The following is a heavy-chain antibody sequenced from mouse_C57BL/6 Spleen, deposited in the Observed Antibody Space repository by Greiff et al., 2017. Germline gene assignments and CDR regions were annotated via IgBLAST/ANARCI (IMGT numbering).Heavy chain of an antibody. V-gene: IGHV1-26*01. Sequence: VQLRQSGPELVKPGASVKISCKASGYTFTDYYMNWVKQSHGKSLEWIGDINPNNGGTSYNQKFKGKATLTVDKSSSTAYMELRSLTSEDSAVYYCARGDYGSPMDYWGQGTSVTVSS. CDR2: INPNNGGT. J-gene: IGHJ4*01. CDR1: GYTFTDYY. CDR3: ARGDYGSPMDY. D-gene: IGHD1-1*01.